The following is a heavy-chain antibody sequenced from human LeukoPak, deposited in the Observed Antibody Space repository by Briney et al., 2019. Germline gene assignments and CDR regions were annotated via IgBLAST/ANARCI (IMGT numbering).Heavy chain of an antibody. V-gene: IGHV3-23*01. Sequence: GGTLRLSCAASGFTFSRYAMSWVRQAPGKGLEWVSGISSSGGNTYYADSVKGRFTFSRDNSKNTIYLQMNSLRAEDTAVYYCARGPSGYHNTGGQGTLVTVSS. CDR1: GFTFSRYA. CDR3: ARGPSGYHNT. J-gene: IGHJ4*02. CDR2: ISSSGGNT. D-gene: IGHD5-12*01.